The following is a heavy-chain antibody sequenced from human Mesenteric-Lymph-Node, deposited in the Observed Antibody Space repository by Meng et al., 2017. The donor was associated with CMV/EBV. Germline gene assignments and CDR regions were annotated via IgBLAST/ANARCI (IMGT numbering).Heavy chain of an antibody. V-gene: IGHV3-33*01. Sequence: GESLKISCATSGFTFSLYGMHWVRQAPGKGLEWVAAIWYDGYNKYYSDSVKGRFTISKDKSNNTLYLEMDSLRTEDTAIYYCAREGEVLAAIGYWGQGTLVTVSS. D-gene: IGHD2-15*01. J-gene: IGHJ4*02. CDR3: AREGEVLAAIGY. CDR1: GFTFSLYG. CDR2: IWYDGYNK.